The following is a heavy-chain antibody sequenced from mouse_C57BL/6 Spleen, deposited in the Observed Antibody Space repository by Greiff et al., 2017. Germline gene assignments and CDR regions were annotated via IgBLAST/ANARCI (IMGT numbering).Heavy chain of an antibody. V-gene: IGHV1-81*01. J-gene: IGHJ2*01. CDR3: AKGIDGSSYGPYYFDY. Sequence: QVQLQQSGAELARPGASVKLSCKASGYTFTSYGISWVKQRPGQGLEWIGEIYPRSGNTYYNEKFKGKGTLTADKSSSTAYMELRSLTSEDSAVYFCAKGIDGSSYGPYYFDYWGQGTTLTVSS. D-gene: IGHD1-1*01. CDR2: IYPRSGNT. CDR1: GYTFTSYG.